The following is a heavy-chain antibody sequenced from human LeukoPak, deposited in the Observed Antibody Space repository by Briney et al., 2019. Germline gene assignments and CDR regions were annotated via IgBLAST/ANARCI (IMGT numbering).Heavy chain of an antibody. CDR2: ISYDGSNK. CDR1: GFTFNNYS. V-gene: IGHV3-30*04. J-gene: IGHJ3*02. D-gene: IGHD4-17*01. Sequence: GGSLRLSCAASGFTFNNYSMHWVRQAPGKGLEWVAVISYDGSNKYYADSVKGRFTISRDNSKNTLCMQINRLKAEQTDVNCCARDTTDTLTTQGAAFDIWGQGTMVSVSS. CDR3: ARDTTDTLTTQGAAFDI.